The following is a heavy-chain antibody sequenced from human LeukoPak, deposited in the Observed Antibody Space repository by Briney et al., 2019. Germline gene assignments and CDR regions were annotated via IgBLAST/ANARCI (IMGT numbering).Heavy chain of an antibody. J-gene: IGHJ4*02. V-gene: IGHV3-64D*06. CDR2: ISSNGGST. D-gene: IGHD3-10*01. CDR3: VKGRVYYGSGSPSVLAYYFDY. Sequence: GGSLRLSCSASGFTFSSYAMHWVRQAPGKGLEYVSAISSNGGSTYYADSVKGRFTISRDNSKNTLYLQMSSLRAEDTAMYYCVKGRVYYGSGSPSVLAYYFDYWGQGTLVTVSS. CDR1: GFTFSSYA.